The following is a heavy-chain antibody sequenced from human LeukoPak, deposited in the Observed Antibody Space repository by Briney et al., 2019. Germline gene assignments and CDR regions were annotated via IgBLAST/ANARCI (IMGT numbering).Heavy chain of an antibody. CDR3: ARGTLYSSSWWYKKEKYYYYMDV. Sequence: PSETLSLTCTVSGYSISSGYYWGWIRQPPGKGLEWIGEINHRGSTNYNPSLKSRVTISVDTSKNQFSLKLSSVTAADTAVYYCARGTLYSSSWWYKKEKYYYYMDVWGKGTTVTVSS. CDR1: GYSISSGYY. CDR2: INHRGST. D-gene: IGHD6-13*01. J-gene: IGHJ6*03. V-gene: IGHV4-38-2*02.